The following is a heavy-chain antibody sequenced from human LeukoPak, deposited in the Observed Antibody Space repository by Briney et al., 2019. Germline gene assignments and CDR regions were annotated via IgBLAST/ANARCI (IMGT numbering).Heavy chain of an antibody. CDR2: VSAYSDNT. Sequence: GASVKVSCKASGYTFTTYGISWVRQAPGQGLEWMGWVSAYSDNTNYAQNLQGRVIMTTDTSTTTASMELRSLRSDDTAVYYCARRAYCGGDCPLDYWGQGTLVTVSS. CDR1: GYTFTTYG. D-gene: IGHD2-21*02. J-gene: IGHJ4*02. CDR3: ARRAYCGGDCPLDY. V-gene: IGHV1-18*01.